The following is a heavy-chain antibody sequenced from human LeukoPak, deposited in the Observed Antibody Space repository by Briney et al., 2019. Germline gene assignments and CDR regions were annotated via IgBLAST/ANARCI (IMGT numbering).Heavy chain of an antibody. D-gene: IGHD3-10*01. CDR1: GGSISSGSYY. CDR3: ARGGYGSGFDY. J-gene: IGHJ4*02. CDR2: IYTSGST. Sequence: SETLSLTCTVSGGSISSGSYYWSWIRQPAGKGLEWIGRIYTSGSTNYNPSLKSRVTISVDTSKNQFSLKLSSVTAADTAVHYCARGGYGSGFDYWGQGTLVTVSS. V-gene: IGHV4-61*02.